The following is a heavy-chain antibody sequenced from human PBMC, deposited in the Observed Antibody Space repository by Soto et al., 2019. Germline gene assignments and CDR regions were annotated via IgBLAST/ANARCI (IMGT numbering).Heavy chain of an antibody. CDR2: ITGDGRNT. D-gene: IGHD3-16*01. CDR3: AKGRPSLGGTGRGAMDV. V-gene: IGHV3-23*01. CDR1: GFTFSRFA. Sequence: EVQLLESGGGLVQPGESLRLSCEASGFTFSRFAMSWVLQAPGKGLEWVSGITGDGRNTYYANSMEGRFTVSRDNAKDTMYLQMNSLRADDTAVYYCAKGRPSLGGTGRGAMDVWGQGTTVTVSS. J-gene: IGHJ6*02.